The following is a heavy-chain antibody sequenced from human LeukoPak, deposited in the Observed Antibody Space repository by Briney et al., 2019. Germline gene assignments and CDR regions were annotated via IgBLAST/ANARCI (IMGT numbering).Heavy chain of an antibody. CDR3: TRVTGIQLWPLSGVDY. D-gene: IGHD5-18*01. Sequence: GGSLRLSCTASGFTFGDYAMSWVRQAPGKGLEWVGFIRSKAYGGTTEYAASVKGRFTISRDDPKSIAYLQMNSLKTEDTAVYYCTRVTGIQLWPLSGVDYWGQGTLVTVSS. J-gene: IGHJ4*02. V-gene: IGHV3-49*04. CDR1: GFTFGDYA. CDR2: IRSKAYGGTT.